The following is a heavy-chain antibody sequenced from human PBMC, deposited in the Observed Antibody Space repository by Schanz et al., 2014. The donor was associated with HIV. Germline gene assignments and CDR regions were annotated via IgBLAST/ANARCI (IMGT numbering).Heavy chain of an antibody. CDR3: VRDQSGRTLDYDFWRGPGY. J-gene: IGHJ1*01. CDR1: GFTFNIYG. V-gene: IGHV3-30*02. D-gene: IGHD3-3*01. Sequence: VQLLESGGDQVQSGGSLRVSCATSGFTFNIYGLHWVRQAPGKGLEWVAFMRYDGNKKEYGDSVKGRFTISRDTSKNTLYLQMNSLRAEDTAIYYCVRDQSGRTLDYDFWRGPGYWGQGTLVIVSS. CDR2: MRYDGNKK.